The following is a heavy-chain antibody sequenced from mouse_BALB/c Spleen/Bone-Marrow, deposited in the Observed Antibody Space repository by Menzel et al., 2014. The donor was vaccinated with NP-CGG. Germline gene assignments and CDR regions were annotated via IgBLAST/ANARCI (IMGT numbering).Heavy chain of an antibody. D-gene: IGHD2-4*01. Sequence: QVQLQQSGPELVKPGASVKMSCKASGYTFTDYVISWVKQRTGQGLEWIGVIYPGSGSTYYNEKFKGKATLTADKSSNTAYMQLSSLTSEDSAVYFCARYYDYDWYFDVWGAGTTVTVSS. V-gene: IGHV1-81*01. CDR3: ARYYDYDWYFDV. CDR1: GYTFTDYV. J-gene: IGHJ1*01. CDR2: IYPGSGST.